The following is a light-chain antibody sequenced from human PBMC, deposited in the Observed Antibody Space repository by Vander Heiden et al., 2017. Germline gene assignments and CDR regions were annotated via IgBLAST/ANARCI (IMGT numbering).Light chain of an antibody. Sequence: DMHMTQSTSSLSAYVGDRVNITCRASQSISSFIQWYRQKPGKLPTLLIYAASSLQRGAPSSFSGSGSGTDFTLTISGLQPEDFATYYCQQTDITPRTFGQGTTVEI. V-gene: IGKV1-39*01. CDR1: QSISSF. CDR3: QQTDITPRT. J-gene: IGKJ2*01. CDR2: AAS.